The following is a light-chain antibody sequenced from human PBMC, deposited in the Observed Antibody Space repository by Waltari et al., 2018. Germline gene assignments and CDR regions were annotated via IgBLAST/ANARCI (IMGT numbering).Light chain of an antibody. CDR1: SASVSTTYY. V-gene: IGLV8-61*01. Sequence: QTVVTQEPSFSVSPGGTVTLTCGLTSASVSTTYYPSWYQQTPGQAPRTLIYNTTTLSSGVPDRFSGSILGNKAALTITGAQAEDESDYYCVLYMGSASWVFGGGTQLTVL. CDR2: NTT. CDR3: VLYMGSASWV. J-gene: IGLJ3*02.